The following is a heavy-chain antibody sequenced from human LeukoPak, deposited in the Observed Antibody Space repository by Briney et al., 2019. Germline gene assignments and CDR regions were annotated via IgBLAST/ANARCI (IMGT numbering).Heavy chain of an antibody. CDR3: ARDRGVYSGSKFDY. Sequence: ASVKVSCKASGYTFASYGISWVRQAPGQGLEWMGWISAYNGNTNYAQKLQGRVTMTTDTSTSTAYMELRSLRSDDTAVYYCARDRGVYSGSKFDYWGQGTLVTVSS. CDR1: GYTFASYG. V-gene: IGHV1-18*01. CDR2: ISAYNGNT. J-gene: IGHJ4*02. D-gene: IGHD5-12*01.